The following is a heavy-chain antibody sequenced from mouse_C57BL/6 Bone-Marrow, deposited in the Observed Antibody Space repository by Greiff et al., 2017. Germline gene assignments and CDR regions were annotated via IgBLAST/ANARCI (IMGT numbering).Heavy chain of an antibody. CDR1: AFTFSSYG. CDR3: ARGCYNYFDY. D-gene: IGHD1-1*02. CDR2: ISSGGSYT. V-gene: IGHV5-6*01. Sequence: EVMLVESGGDLVKPGGSLKLSCAASAFTFSSYGMSWVRQTPDKRLEWVATISSGGSYTYYPDSVKGRFTISRDNAKNTLYLQMSSLKSEDTAMYYCARGCYNYFDYWGQGTTLTVSS. J-gene: IGHJ2*01.